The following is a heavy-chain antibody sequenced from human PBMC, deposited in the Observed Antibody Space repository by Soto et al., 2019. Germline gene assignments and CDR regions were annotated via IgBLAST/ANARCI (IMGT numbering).Heavy chain of an antibody. CDR3: ARDQYCSSTSCYGPGDYYYGMDV. Sequence: ASVKVSCKASGYTFTNFGISWVRQAPGQGLEWMGWISAYNGNTNYAQNFQGRVTMTTDTSTSTAYMELRSLRSDDTAVYYCARDQYCSSTSCYGPGDYYYGMDVWGQGTTVTVSS. J-gene: IGHJ6*02. CDR2: ISAYNGNT. V-gene: IGHV1-18*01. D-gene: IGHD2-2*01. CDR1: GYTFTNFG.